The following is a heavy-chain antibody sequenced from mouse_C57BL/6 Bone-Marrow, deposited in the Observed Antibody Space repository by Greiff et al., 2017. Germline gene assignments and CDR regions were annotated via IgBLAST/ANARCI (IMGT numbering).Heavy chain of an antibody. V-gene: IGHV5-9-1*02. CDR2: ISSGGDYN. CDR3: TRSVGLLWYFAY. Sequence: EVKLQESGEGLVKPGGSLKLSCAASGFTFSSYAMSWVRQTPEKRLEWVAYISSGGDYNYYAGTVKGRFTISRDNARNPLYLQMSSLKSEDTAMYYLTRSVGLLWYFAYWGRGTTLTVSS. J-gene: IGHJ2*01. D-gene: IGHD1-1*02. CDR1: GFTFSSYA.